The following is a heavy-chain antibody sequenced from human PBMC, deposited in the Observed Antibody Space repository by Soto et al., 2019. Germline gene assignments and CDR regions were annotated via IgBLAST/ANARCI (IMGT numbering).Heavy chain of an antibody. Sequence: GASVKPSSKESGYIYVSYGIACVRQATKQGLEWMGWISAYNGNTNYAQKLQGRVTMTTDTSTSTAYMELRSLRSDDTAVYYCAREKAAYCGGDCYSKEFDYWGQGTLVTV. CDR3: AREKAAYCGGDCYSKEFDY. CDR2: ISAYNGNT. V-gene: IGHV1-18*01. CDR1: GYIYVSYG. J-gene: IGHJ4*02. D-gene: IGHD2-21*02.